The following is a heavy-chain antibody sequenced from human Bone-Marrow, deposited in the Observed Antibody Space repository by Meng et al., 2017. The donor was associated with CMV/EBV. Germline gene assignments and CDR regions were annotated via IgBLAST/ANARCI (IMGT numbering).Heavy chain of an antibody. J-gene: IGHJ5*02. V-gene: IGHV4-34*01. Sequence: SETLSLTCAVHGGSFSGYYWSWIRQPPGKGLQWIGEISDSGSSNYNPSLKSRVSISVDTSKRQFSLNLTSLTAADTALYYCARGVLQRRVNWFDTWGQGTLVTVSS. CDR2: ISDSGSS. CDR3: ARGVLQRRVNWFDT. CDR1: GGSFSGYY.